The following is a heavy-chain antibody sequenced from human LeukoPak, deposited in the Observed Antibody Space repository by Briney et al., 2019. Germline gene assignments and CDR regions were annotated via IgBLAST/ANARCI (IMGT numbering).Heavy chain of an antibody. CDR2: IKEDGNEK. V-gene: IGHV3-7*01. CDR3: ARDDPYFFDN. CDR1: GFSLSVYW. D-gene: IGHD3-10*01. J-gene: IGHJ4*02. Sequence: GGSLRLSCVGSGFSLSVYWMSWVRQAPGKGLEWVANIKEDGNEKYYVDSVKGRFTIARDNAKNSLYLQMNSLRVEDTAVYYCARDDPYFFDNWGQGTLVTVSS.